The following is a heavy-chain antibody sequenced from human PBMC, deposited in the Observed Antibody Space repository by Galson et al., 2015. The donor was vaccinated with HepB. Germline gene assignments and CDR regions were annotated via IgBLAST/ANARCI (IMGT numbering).Heavy chain of an antibody. Sequence: LSLTCAVYGGSFSGYYWSWIRQPPGKGLEWIGEINHSGSTNYNPSLKSRVTISVDTSKNQFSLKLSSVTAADTAVYYCARSYYDSSGYYALRRGAYFDLWGRGTLVTVSS. CDR2: INHSGST. CDR3: ARSYYDSSGYYALRRGAYFDL. CDR1: GGSFSGYY. D-gene: IGHD3-22*01. J-gene: IGHJ2*01. V-gene: IGHV4-34*01.